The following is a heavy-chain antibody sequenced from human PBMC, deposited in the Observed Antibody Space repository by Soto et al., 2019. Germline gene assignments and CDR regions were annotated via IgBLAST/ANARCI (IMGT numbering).Heavy chain of an antibody. D-gene: IGHD4-17*01. CDR1: GGSLISGTYS. CDR3: VVGVTTVTTYDY. V-gene: IGHV4-30-2*01. CDR2: MYHSGST. J-gene: IGHJ4*02. Sequence: LQLQESGSGLVKPSQTLSLTCAVSGGSLISGTYSWTWIRQPPGKGLEWIGYMYHSGSTYYNPSLTSRVAISADRSKNPFSLKLSSVTAADTAVYYCVVGVTTVTTYDYWGQGALVTVSS.